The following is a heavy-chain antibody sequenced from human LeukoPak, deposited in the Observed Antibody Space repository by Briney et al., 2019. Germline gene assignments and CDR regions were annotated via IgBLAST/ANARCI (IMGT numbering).Heavy chain of an antibody. J-gene: IGHJ4*02. CDR1: GGSFSGYY. V-gene: IGHV4-34*01. CDR3: ARGLFSSGWYRY. D-gene: IGHD6-19*01. Sequence: SETLSLTCAVDGGSFSGYYWSWIRQPPGKGLEWIGEINHSGSTNYNPSLKSRVTISVDTSRNQFSLKLSSVTAADTAVYYCARGLFSSGWYRYWGQGTLVTVSS. CDR2: INHSGST.